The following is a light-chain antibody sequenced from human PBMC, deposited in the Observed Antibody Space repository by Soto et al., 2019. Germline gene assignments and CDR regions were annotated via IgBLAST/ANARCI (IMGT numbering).Light chain of an antibody. CDR2: HVT. V-gene: IGLV2-11*01. J-gene: IGLJ3*02. CDR1: SSDVGGYNS. Sequence: QSALTQPRSVSGSPRQSVTISCTGTSSDVGGYNSVSWYQQYPGKAPQLLIYHVTKRPSGVPDRFSGSKSGNKASLTISGLQAEDEADYYCSSYAGGLTMVVCGGTKLTVL. CDR3: SSYAGGLTMV.